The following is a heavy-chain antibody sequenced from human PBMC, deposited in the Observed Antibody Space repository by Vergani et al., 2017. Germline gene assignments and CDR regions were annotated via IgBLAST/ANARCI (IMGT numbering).Heavy chain of an antibody. Sequence: QVQLVESEGGVVQPGRSLRLSCAASGFTFNQYGMHWVRQAPGKGLEGVAVTWYDGNNKQYADSVKGRVTISRDNSKSTMYLQMNSLRDEDTGVYYCARDLRLLYSRFDPWGQGTLVTVSS. CDR1: GFTFNQYG. V-gene: IGHV3-33*01. CDR3: ARDLRLLYSRFDP. J-gene: IGHJ5*02. CDR2: TWYDGNNK. D-gene: IGHD5-12*01.